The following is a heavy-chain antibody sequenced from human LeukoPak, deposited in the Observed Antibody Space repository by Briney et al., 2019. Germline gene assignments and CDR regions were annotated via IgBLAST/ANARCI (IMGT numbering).Heavy chain of an antibody. CDR3: AELGITMIGGV. CDR2: ISNSGDSI. Sequence: GGSLRLSCEASGFTFHDSYMTWIRQAPGKGLEWVSFISNSGDSIYYADSVKGRFTISRDNAKNSLYLQMNSLRAEDTAVYYCAELGITMIGGVWGKGTTVTISS. D-gene: IGHD3-10*02. V-gene: IGHV3-11*04. J-gene: IGHJ6*04. CDR1: GFTFHDSY.